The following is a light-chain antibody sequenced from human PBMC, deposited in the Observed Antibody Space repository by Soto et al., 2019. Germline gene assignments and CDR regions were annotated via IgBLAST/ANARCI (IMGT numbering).Light chain of an antibody. Sequence: EIVMTQSPVTLSLSPGERATLSCRASQSVGSNLAWYQQKPGQAPRLLIYATSTRATAIPARFSGSGSGTEFTLNISSLQSEDFAVYYCQQYNKWPLFTFGPGTTVDIK. CDR3: QQYNKWPLFT. J-gene: IGKJ3*01. V-gene: IGKV3-15*01. CDR2: ATS. CDR1: QSVGSN.